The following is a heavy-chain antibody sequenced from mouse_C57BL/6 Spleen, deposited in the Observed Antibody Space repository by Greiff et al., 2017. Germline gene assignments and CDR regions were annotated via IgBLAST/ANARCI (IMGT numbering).Heavy chain of an antibody. J-gene: IGHJ1*03. V-gene: IGHV3-8*01. CDR2: ISYSGST. Sequence: EVKLMESGPGLAKPSQTLSLTCSVTGYYITSDYWNWLRNFPGNKLEYMGYISYSGSTYYNPSLKSRISITRDTSKNQYYLQLNSVTTEDTATYYCARLLHYYGSRRYFNVRCTGTTVTVAS. CDR1: GYYITSDY. CDR3: ARLLHYYGSRRYFNV. D-gene: IGHD1-1*01.